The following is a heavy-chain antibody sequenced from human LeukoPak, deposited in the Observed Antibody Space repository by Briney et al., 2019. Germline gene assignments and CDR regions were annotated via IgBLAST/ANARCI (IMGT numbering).Heavy chain of an antibody. CDR2: INSSSSYL. D-gene: IGHD6-19*01. CDR1: GFTFSSYS. Sequence: GGSLRLSCAASGFTFSSYSMNWVRQAPGKGLEGVSSINSSSSYLYYADSVKWRFTISRDNAKNSLYLQMNSLRAEDTAVYDCARVPRGIAVSEEIDDWGQGTLVTVSS. J-gene: IGHJ4*01. CDR3: ARVPRGIAVSEEIDD. V-gene: IGHV3-21*01.